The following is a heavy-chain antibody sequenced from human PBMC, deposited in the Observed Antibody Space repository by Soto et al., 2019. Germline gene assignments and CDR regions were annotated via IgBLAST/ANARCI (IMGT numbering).Heavy chain of an antibody. CDR1: GFTFSSYS. V-gene: IGHV3-21*01. CDR3: ARDRIAAAGTGGYYYYYMDV. J-gene: IGHJ6*03. CDR2: ISSSSSYI. Sequence: GGSLRLSCAASGFTFSSYSMNWVRQAPGKGLEWVSSISSSSSYIYYADSVKGRFTISRDNAKNSLYLQMNSLRAEDTAVYYCARDRIAAAGTGGYYYYYMDVWGKGTTVTVSS. D-gene: IGHD6-13*01.